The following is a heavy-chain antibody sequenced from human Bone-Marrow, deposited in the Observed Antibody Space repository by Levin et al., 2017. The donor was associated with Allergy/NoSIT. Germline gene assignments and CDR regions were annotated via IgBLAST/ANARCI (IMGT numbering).Heavy chain of an antibody. CDR2: IKEDGSQT. D-gene: IGHD3-16*01. Sequence: PGGSLRLSCAASGFSLSGYWMTWVRQIPGKGLEWVASIKEDGSQTYYLDAVKGRFTVSRDNTKNSLSLQMSNLRGEDTAIFYCVRVISGSRYHGFGWDDYFYGLDVWGPGVAVSVSS. CDR1: GFSLSGYW. CDR3: VRVISGSRYHGFGWDDYFYGLDV. V-gene: IGHV3-7*01. J-gene: IGHJ6*02.